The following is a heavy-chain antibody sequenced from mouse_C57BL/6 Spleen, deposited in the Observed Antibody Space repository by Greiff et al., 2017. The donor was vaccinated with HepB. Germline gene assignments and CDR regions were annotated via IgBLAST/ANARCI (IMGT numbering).Heavy chain of an antibody. J-gene: IGHJ1*03. CDR3: AGYGNYVGYFDV. CDR2: IDPSDSYT. V-gene: IGHV1-69*01. Sequence: QVQLQQPGAELVMPGASVKLSCKASGYTFTSYWMHWVKQRPGQGLEWIGEIDPSDSYTNYNQKFKGKSTLTVDKSSSTAYMQLSSLTSEDSAVYYCAGYGNYVGYFDVWGTGTTVTVSS. D-gene: IGHD2-10*02. CDR1: GYTFTSYW.